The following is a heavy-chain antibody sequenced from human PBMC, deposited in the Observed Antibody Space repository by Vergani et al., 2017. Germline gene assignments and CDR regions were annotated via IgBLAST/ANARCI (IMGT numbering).Heavy chain of an antibody. V-gene: IGHV1-69*02. D-gene: IGHD5-12*01. J-gene: IGHJ6*02. Sequence: QVQLVQSGAEVKKPGSSVKVSCKASGGTFSSYTISWVRQAPGQGLEWMGRIIPILGIANYAQKFQGRVTITADKSTGTAYMELSSLRPQDTAVYYCARKGVSEDIVAKRGNYYSYGMDVWGQGTTVTVSS. CDR2: IIPILGIA. CDR1: GGTFSSYT. CDR3: ARKGVSEDIVAKRGNYYSYGMDV.